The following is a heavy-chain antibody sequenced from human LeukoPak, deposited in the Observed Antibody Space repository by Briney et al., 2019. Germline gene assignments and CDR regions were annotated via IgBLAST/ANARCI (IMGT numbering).Heavy chain of an antibody. J-gene: IGHJ4*02. CDR3: AREGGFYRPLDY. CDR1: GGSVTSTNW. Sequence: SETLSLTCDVSGGSVTSTNWWTWFRQPPGKGLEWIGEVHLDGRTNYNPSLKSRLVMSADLPENHISLKLTSVTAADTAVYNCAREGGFYRPLDYSGQGTLVTVSS. D-gene: IGHD6-25*01. CDR2: VHLDGRT. V-gene: IGHV4-4*02.